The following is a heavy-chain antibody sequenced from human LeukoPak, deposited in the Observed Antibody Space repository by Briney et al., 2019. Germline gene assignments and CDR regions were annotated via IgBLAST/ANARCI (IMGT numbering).Heavy chain of an antibody. CDR2: IYSGGST. CDR1: GFTVSSNY. J-gene: IGHJ4*02. V-gene: IGHV3-66*01. Sequence: GGSLRLSCAASGFTVSSNYMSWVRQAPGKGLEWVSVIYSGGSTYYADSVKGRFTISRDNSKNTLYLQMNSLRAEDTAVYYCASDGSESYYFDYWGQGTLVTVSS. D-gene: IGHD3-10*01. CDR3: ASDGSESYYFDY.